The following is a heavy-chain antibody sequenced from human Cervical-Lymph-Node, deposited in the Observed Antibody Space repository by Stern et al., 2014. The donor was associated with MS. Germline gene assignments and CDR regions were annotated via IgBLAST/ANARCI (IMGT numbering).Heavy chain of an antibody. CDR2: ITYDGSKT. V-gene: IGHV3-30-3*01. CDR1: GFTFRSYP. J-gene: IGHJ6*02. Sequence: QVQLVQSGGGVVQPWRSLRVSCAGSGFTFRSYPIYWVRQAPGKGLEWVGVITYDGSKTHYEDSVKGRFTLSRDNSKNTVSLQMNSLTTEDTAVYFCARGSRGMDVWGQGTTVTVSS. CDR3: ARGSRGMDV. D-gene: IGHD3-10*01.